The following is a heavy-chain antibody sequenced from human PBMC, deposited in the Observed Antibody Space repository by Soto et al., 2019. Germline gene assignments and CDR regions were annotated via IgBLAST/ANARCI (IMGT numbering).Heavy chain of an antibody. V-gene: IGHV4-34*01. CDR1: GGSFSGYY. Sequence: KTSETLSLTCAVYGGSFSGYYWSWIRQPPGKGLEWIGEINHSGSTNYNPSLKSRVTISVDTSKNQFSLKLSSVTAADTAVYYCAGLGTNGVWYWGQGTLVTVSS. D-gene: IGHD2-8*01. CDR2: INHSGST. CDR3: AGLGTNGVWY. J-gene: IGHJ4*02.